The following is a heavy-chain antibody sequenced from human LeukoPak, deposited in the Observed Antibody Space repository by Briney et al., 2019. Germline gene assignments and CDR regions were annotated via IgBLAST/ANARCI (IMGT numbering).Heavy chain of an antibody. CDR2: FSSSDGST. CDR1: GFTFSSSA. Sequence: GGSLRLSCAATGFTFSSSAVTWVRQAPGKGLEWVSTFSSSDGSTYYADSVKGRFTISRDNSQNTLYLQMNSLRAEDTAVYYCAKTLGGNSLFFFDYWGQGTLVTVSS. V-gene: IGHV3-23*01. D-gene: IGHD4-23*01. CDR3: AKTLGGNSLFFFDY. J-gene: IGHJ4*02.